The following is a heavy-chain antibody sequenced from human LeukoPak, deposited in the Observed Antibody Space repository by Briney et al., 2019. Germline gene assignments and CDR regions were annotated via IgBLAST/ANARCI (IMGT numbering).Heavy chain of an antibody. CDR2: SHPSGTT. J-gene: IGHJ4*02. CDR3: AREAERRIVN. Sequence: SEDLSLTCVVSGFSISSGYYWGWIRQPPGRGLEWIVNSHPSGTTSYNSSLKSRVAMSIDTSKNQFSLKLVSVTAADTAVYYCAREAERRIVNWGQGTLVTVSS. V-gene: IGHV4-38-2*02. D-gene: IGHD1-1*01. CDR1: GFSISSGYY.